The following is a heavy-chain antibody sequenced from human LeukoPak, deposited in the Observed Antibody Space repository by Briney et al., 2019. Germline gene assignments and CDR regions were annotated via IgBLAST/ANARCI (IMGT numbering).Heavy chain of an antibody. D-gene: IGHD2-2*01. CDR3: ARGWRKVPAAYYYYGMDV. CDR1: GGSISSSNW. CDR2: IYHSGST. V-gene: IGHV4-4*02. J-gene: IGHJ6*02. Sequence: SGTLSLTCAVSGGSISSSNWWSWVRQPPGKGLEWIGEIYHSGSTNYNPSLKSRVTISVDKSKNQFSLKLSSVTAADTAVYYCARGWRKVPAAYYYYGMDVWGQGTTVTVSS.